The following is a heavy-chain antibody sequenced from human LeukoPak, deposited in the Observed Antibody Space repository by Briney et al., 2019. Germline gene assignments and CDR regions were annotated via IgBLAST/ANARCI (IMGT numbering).Heavy chain of an antibody. CDR3: ARGPPLFDP. J-gene: IGHJ5*02. V-gene: IGHV3-48*04. Sequence: GGSLRLSCAASGFTFSSYAMSWFRQAPGKGLEWVSYIDLSGSTLYYVDSVKGRFTISRDNAKNSLYLQMNNLRAEDTGVYYCARGPPLFDPWGQGTLVAVSS. CDR2: IDLSGSTL. CDR1: GFTFSSYA.